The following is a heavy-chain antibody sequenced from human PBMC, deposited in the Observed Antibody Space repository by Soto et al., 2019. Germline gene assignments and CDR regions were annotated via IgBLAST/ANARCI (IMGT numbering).Heavy chain of an antibody. V-gene: IGHV2-5*02. J-gene: IGHJ5*02. CDR3: AQKSRARDSNP. CDR2: IYWDDDK. CDR1: GFSLSTSGVG. Sequence: SGPTLVNPTQTLTLTCTFSGFSLSTSGVGVGWIRQPPGKALEWLALIYWDDDKRYSPSLKSRLTITKDTSKNQVVLTMTNMDPVDTTTADRAQKSRARDSNPWGQGTLVTVSS.